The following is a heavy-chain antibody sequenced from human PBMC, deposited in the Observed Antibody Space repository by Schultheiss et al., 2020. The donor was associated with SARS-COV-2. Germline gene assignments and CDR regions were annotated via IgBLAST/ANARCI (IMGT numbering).Heavy chain of an antibody. CDR2: ISSSGSTI. Sequence: GESLKISCAASGFTFSSYEMNWVRQAPGKGLEWVSYISSSGSTIYYADSVKGRFTISRDNSKNTLFMQMNSLRAADTAIYYCARDLKPHYYSYAMDVWGPGTTVTVSS. J-gene: IGHJ6*02. CDR1: GFTFSSYE. CDR3: ARDLKPHYYSYAMDV. V-gene: IGHV3-48*03. D-gene: IGHD1-14*01.